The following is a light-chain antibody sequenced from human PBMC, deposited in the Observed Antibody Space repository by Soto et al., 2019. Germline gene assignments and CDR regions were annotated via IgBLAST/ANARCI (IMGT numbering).Light chain of an antibody. CDR2: DVS. V-gene: IGLV2-14*01. CDR1: SSDFGIYNS. J-gene: IGLJ1*01. Sequence: QSLLTQPSSLSGSPGQSITLLCTGTSSDFGIYNSVSWYQQHPGKAPKLMIHDVSNRPSGVSSRFSGSRSGNTASLTISGLQAEDEADYYCSSFSSSSSYVFGPGTKVTVL. CDR3: SSFSSSSSYV.